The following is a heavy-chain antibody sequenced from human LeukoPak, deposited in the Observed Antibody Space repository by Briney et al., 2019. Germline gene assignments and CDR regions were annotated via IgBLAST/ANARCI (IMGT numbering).Heavy chain of an antibody. V-gene: IGHV3-30-3*01. CDR3: ARESFGDYYIDY. D-gene: IGHD4-17*01. CDR2: VSNDGNKK. J-gene: IGHJ4*02. Sequence: GGSLRLSCVASGFIFNSYPMYWIRQAPGKGLEWVAVVSNDGNKKYYGDSVKGRFTISRDQSKNTLYLQMNSLRAEDTALYYCARESFGDYYIDYWGQGTLVTVSS. CDR1: GFIFNSYP.